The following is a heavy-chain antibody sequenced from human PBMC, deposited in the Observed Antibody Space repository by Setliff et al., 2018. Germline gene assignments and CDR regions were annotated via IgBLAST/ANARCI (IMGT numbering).Heavy chain of an antibody. V-gene: IGHV4-61*08. CDR2: IYSSGST. CDR1: GGSVTSGVYH. D-gene: IGHD2-21*01. CDR3: ARAQVVFAISAPVWYFEV. Sequence: PSETLSLTCTVAGGSVTSGVYHWGWSRRPRGKGLEWIGNIYSSGSTNYNPSLKSRVSISVEKSKNQFSLKLTSVTAADTAVYFCARAQVVFAISAPVWYFEVWGRGTQFTVS. J-gene: IGHJ2*01.